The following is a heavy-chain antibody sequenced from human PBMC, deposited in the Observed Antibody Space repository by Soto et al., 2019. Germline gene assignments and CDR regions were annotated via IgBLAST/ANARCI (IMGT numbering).Heavy chain of an antibody. CDR1: GFTFSSYA. Sequence: GGSLRLSCAASGFTFSSYAMHWVRQAPGKGLGWVAVISYDGSNKYYADSVKGRFTISRDNSKNTLYLQMNSLRAEDTAVYYCARDGYVSDYFDYWGQGTLVTVSS. V-gene: IGHV3-30-3*01. D-gene: IGHD5-12*01. CDR3: ARDGYVSDYFDY. J-gene: IGHJ4*02. CDR2: ISYDGSNK.